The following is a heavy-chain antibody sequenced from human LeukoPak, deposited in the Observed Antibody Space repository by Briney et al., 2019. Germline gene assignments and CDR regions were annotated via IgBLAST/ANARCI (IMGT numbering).Heavy chain of an antibody. CDR1: GGSISSCTYY. CDR2: IYSSGST. J-gene: IGHJ3*02. V-gene: IGHV4-61*02. Sequence: PSETLSLTCTVSGGSISSCTYYWGWIRQPAGKGLEWIGRIYSSGSTNYNPSLKSRVTMSVDTSRNQFSLNLTSVTAADTAISYCARDLLHRGYAFDIWGQGTMVTVYS. D-gene: IGHD5-12*01. CDR3: ARDLLHRGYAFDI.